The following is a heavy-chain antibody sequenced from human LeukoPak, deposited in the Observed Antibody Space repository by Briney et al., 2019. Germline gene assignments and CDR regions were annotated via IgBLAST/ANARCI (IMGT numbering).Heavy chain of an antibody. V-gene: IGHV3-23*01. Sequence: GRSLRLSCAASGFTFSSYGMHWVRQAPGKGLEWVSSISGSGGETFYADSVKGRFAISRDNVKNTLDLQMNSLRVEDTAVYYCTKRGAYGSGRSYFFEFWGRGILVTVSS. CDR1: GFTFSSYG. CDR3: TKRGAYGSGRSYFFEF. CDR2: ISGSGGET. J-gene: IGHJ4*02. D-gene: IGHD2-15*01.